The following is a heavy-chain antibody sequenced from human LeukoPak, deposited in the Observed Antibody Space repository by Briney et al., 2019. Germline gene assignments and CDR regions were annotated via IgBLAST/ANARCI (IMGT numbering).Heavy chain of an antibody. D-gene: IGHD2-15*01. CDR3: ASSEYCSGGSCYSRPDY. Sequence: SETLSLTCAVYGGSFSGYYWSWIRQPPGKGLEWIGEINHSGSTNYNPSLKSRVTISVDTSKNQFSLKLSSVTAADTAVYYCASSEYCSGGSCYSRPDYWGQGTLVTASS. V-gene: IGHV4-34*01. CDR2: INHSGST. CDR1: GGSFSGYY. J-gene: IGHJ4*02.